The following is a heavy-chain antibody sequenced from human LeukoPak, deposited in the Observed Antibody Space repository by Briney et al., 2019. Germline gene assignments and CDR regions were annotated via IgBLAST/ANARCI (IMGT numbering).Heavy chain of an antibody. J-gene: IGHJ4*02. D-gene: IGHD6-13*01. CDR2: ISGSLGGP. CDR3: AKDGRIAAAGSVGYFDY. CDR1: GFTFSSYA. V-gene: IGHV3-23*01. Sequence: GRSLRLSCAASGFTFSSYAMSWVRQAPGKGLEWVSAISGSLGGPYYADSVKGRFTISRDNSKNTLYLQMNSLRAKDTAVYYCAKDGRIAAAGSVGYFDYWGQGTLVTVSS.